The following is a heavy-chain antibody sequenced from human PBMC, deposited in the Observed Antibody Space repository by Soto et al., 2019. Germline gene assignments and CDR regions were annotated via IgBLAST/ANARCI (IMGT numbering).Heavy chain of an antibody. Sequence: QVQLVQSGAEVRQPASSVKVSCKTSGGTFSSYAITWVRQAHGQGLEWMGGIVPVVDTSTYAQKFQGRVTITADESTSTVYVELSSLRSDDTAVYYCVRVVAIPGYPDNWRQGTLVTVSS. CDR1: GGTFSSYA. V-gene: IGHV1-69*12. J-gene: IGHJ4*02. CDR2: IVPVVDTS. CDR3: VRVVAIPGYPDN. D-gene: IGHD5-12*01.